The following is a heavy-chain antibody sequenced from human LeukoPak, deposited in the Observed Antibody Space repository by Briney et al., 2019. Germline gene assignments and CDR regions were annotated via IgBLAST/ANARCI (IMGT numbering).Heavy chain of an antibody. V-gene: IGHV3-21*01. CDR3: ARAVIVPSDSSGYYNAFDV. CDR2: ISSSSSYI. CDR1: GFTVSSNY. D-gene: IGHD3-22*01. Sequence: GGSLRLSCVASGFTVSSNYMSWVRQAPGKGLEWVSSISSSSSYIYYADSVKGRFTISRDTAKNSLYLQMNGLSAEDTAIYYCARAVIVPSDSSGYYNAFDVWGQGTMVTVSS. J-gene: IGHJ3*01.